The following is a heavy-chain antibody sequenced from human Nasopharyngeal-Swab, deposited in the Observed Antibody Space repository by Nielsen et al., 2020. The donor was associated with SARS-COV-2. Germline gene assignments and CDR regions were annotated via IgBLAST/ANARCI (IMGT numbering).Heavy chain of an antibody. J-gene: IGHJ6*02. D-gene: IGHD5-12*01. CDR3: ARASGYDFGYYYGMDV. Sequence: GGSLRLSCAACGFPFSSYSMNWVRQAPGKGLEWVSSISSSSSYIYYADSVKGRFTISRDNAKNSLYLQMNSLRAEDTAVYYCARASGYDFGYYYGMDVWGQGTTVTVSS. CDR2: ISSSSSYI. CDR1: GFPFSSYS. V-gene: IGHV3-21*01.